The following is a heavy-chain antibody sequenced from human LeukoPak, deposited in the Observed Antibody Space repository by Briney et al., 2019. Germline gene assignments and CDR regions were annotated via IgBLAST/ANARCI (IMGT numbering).Heavy chain of an antibody. J-gene: IGHJ4*02. CDR3: ARDHFGSLDS. Sequence: PSETLSLTCTVSGFSVTTDSYCWGWIRQPPGRGREWTGYDYCGGNTNYDPSLKRRVTISVDTSKNQFSLTLTSVTAADTAVYFCARDHFGSLDSWGQGILVTVSS. CDR2: DYCGGNT. CDR1: GFSVTTDSYC. V-gene: IGHV4-61*01. D-gene: IGHD3-10*01.